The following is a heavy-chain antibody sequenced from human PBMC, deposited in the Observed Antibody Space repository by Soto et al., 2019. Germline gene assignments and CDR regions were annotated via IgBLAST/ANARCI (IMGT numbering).Heavy chain of an antibody. V-gene: IGHV4-34*01. J-gene: IGHJ5*02. CDR3: ARAILVVAAWVNWFDP. Sequence: SETLSLTCAVYGGSFSGYYWSWIRQPPGKGLEWIGEINHSGSTNYNPSLKSRVTISVDTSKNQFSLKLSSVTAADTAVYYCARAILVVAAWVNWFDPWGQGTLVTVSS. D-gene: IGHD2-15*01. CDR1: GGSFSGYY. CDR2: INHSGST.